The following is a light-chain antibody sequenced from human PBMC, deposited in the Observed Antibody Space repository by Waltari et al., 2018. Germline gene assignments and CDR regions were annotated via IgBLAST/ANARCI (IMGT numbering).Light chain of an antibody. CDR2: WAS. Sequence: DIVMPHFPDFLARSLGERVPPNCRSLRTLLDTYNKNDLSWHRQKPGPSPRLLVYWASTREFGVPDRFSGSGSGTDFTLTISGLQAEDVAIYYCQQYYNTPITFGGGTRVEIK. J-gene: IGKJ4*01. V-gene: IGKV4-1*01. CDR3: QQYYNTPIT. CDR1: RTLLDTYNKND.